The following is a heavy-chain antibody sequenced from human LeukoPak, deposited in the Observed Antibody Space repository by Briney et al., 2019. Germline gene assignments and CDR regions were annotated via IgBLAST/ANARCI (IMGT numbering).Heavy chain of an antibody. Sequence: ASVKVSCKASGYTFTNYNMHWVRQAPGQGLEWMGIINPSGGSATYAQKFQGRVTMTRDMSRSTVYMELSSLRSEDTAVYYCARGTSSGWYLFDYWGQGTLVTVSS. CDR1: GYTFTNYN. V-gene: IGHV1-46*01. CDR2: INPSGGSA. CDR3: ARGTSSGWYLFDY. J-gene: IGHJ4*02. D-gene: IGHD6-19*01.